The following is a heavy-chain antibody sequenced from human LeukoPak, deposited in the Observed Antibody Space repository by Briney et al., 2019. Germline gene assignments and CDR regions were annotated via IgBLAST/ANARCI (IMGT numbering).Heavy chain of an antibody. CDR3: ARWGVAVAGTFADFDY. V-gene: IGHV4-34*01. J-gene: IGHJ4*02. CDR2: INHSGST. Sequence: SETLSLTCAVYGGSFSGYYWSWIRQPPGKGLEWIGEINHSGSTNYNPSLKSRVTISVDTSKNQFSLKLSSVTAADTAVYYCARWGVAVAGTFADFDYWGQGTLVTVSS. CDR1: GGSFSGYY. D-gene: IGHD6-19*01.